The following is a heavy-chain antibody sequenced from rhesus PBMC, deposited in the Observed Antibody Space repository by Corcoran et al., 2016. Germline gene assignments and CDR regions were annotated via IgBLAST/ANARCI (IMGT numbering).Heavy chain of an antibody. V-gene: IGHV4-165*01. D-gene: IGHD2-21*01. CDR1: GGSFSGYF. CDR3: ARDGGSGKYYYVAY. CDR2: IRDTSGRT. J-gene: IGHJ4*01. Sequence: QVQLQESGPGLVKPSETLSLTCAVSGGSFSGYFWGGLRQPPWRGLEWIGYIRDTSGRTDYTTSLKSRVTLSVDTSKNQFSLKLLSVTTADTAVYYCARDGGSGKYYYVAYWGQGVLVTVSS.